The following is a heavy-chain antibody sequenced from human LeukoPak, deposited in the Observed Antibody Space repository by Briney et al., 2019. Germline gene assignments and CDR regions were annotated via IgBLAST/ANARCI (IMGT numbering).Heavy chain of an antibody. CDR1: GGSISSYY. CDR2: ISYSGST. CDR3: ARGATYYYGSGSYLVY. Sequence: PSETLSLTCTVSGGSISSYYWSWIRQPPGKGLEWIGYISYSGSTNYNPSLKSRVSISVDTSKNQFSLKLSSVTAADTAVYYCARGATYYYGSGSYLVYWGQGTLVTVSS. D-gene: IGHD3-10*01. J-gene: IGHJ4*02. V-gene: IGHV4-59*08.